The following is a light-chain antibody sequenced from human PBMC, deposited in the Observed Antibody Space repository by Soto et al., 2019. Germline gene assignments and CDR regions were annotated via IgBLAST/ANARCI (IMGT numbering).Light chain of an antibody. Sequence: DIQMTQSPSTLSASVGDRVTVTCRASQNINKWLAWYQQKPGTAPKVLIYHASNLQSGVPSRFSGSGSGTEFTLTISSLQPDDFATYYCQQYNTYPWTFGQGTKVDIK. CDR3: QQYNTYPWT. CDR1: QNINKW. V-gene: IGKV1-5*01. CDR2: HAS. J-gene: IGKJ1*01.